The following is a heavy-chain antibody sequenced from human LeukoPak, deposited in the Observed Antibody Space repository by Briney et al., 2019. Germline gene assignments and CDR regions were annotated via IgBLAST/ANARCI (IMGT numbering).Heavy chain of an antibody. D-gene: IGHD2-2*01. Sequence: SETLSLTCTVSDGSISSGSYYWSWIRQPAGKGLERIGRIYTSGSTNYNPSLKSRVTISVDTSKNQFSLKLSSVTAADTAVYYCARDYCSSTSCYFDNWFDPWGQGTLVTVSS. CDR1: DGSISSGSYY. CDR3: ARDYCSSTSCYFDNWFDP. J-gene: IGHJ5*02. CDR2: IYTSGST. V-gene: IGHV4-61*02.